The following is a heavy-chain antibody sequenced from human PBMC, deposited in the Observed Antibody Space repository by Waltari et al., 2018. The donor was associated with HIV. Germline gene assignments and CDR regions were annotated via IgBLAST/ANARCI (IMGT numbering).Heavy chain of an antibody. Sequence: QVQLVQSGAEVKKPGASVKVSCKASGYPFTSYSMHWVRQAPGQGLEWMGIINPSGGSTSYAQKFQGRVTMTRDTSTSTVYMELSSLRSEDTAVYYCARARDVQDYGAIVAWGYWGQGTLVTVSS. V-gene: IGHV1-46*01. D-gene: IGHD4-17*01. CDR3: ARARDVQDYGAIVAWGY. J-gene: IGHJ4*02. CDR2: INPSGGST. CDR1: GYPFTSYS.